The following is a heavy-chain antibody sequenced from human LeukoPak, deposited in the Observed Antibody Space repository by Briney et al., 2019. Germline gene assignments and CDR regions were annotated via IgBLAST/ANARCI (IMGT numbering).Heavy chain of an antibody. D-gene: IGHD3-22*01. CDR3: ARDNYYESSGYYY. V-gene: IGHV4-30-4*01. CDR1: GGSISSGDYY. Sequence: SETLSLTCTVSGGSISSGDYYWSWIRQPPGKGLEWIGYIYYSGSTYYNPSLKSRVTISVDTSKNQFSLKLSSVTAADTAVYYCARDNYYESSGYYYWGQGTLVTASS. J-gene: IGHJ4*02. CDR2: IYYSGST.